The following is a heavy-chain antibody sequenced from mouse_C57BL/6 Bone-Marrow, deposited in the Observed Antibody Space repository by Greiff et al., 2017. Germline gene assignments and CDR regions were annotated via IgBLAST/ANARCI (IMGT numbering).Heavy chain of an antibody. CDR2: INPSSGYT. Sequence: QVQLKESGAELAKPGASVKLSCKASGYTFTSYWMHWVKQRPGQGLEWIGYINPSSGYTKYNQKFKDKATLTADKSSSTAYMQLSSLTYEDSAVYYCARRELTTVVGENYWGQGTTLTVSS. J-gene: IGHJ2*01. CDR1: GYTFTSYW. CDR3: ARRELTTVVGENY. D-gene: IGHD1-1*01. V-gene: IGHV1-7*01.